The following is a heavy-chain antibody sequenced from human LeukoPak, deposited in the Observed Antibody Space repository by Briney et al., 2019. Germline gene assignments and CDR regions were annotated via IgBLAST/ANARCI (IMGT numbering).Heavy chain of an antibody. CDR1: GFTFSSYW. D-gene: IGHD3-9*01. CDR2: IKQDGSEK. Sequence: GGSLRLSCAASGFTFSSYWMSWVRQAPGKGLEWVANIKQDGSEKYYVDSVKGRFTISRDNAKNSLYLQMNSLRAEDTAVYYCARDLTYYDILTGYYNPAFFDYWGQGTLVTVSP. J-gene: IGHJ4*02. V-gene: IGHV3-7*01. CDR3: ARDLTYYDILTGYYNPAFFDY.